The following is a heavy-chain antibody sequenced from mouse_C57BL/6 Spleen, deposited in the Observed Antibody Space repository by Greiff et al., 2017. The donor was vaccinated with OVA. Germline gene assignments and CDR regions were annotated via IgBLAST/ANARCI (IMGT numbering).Heavy chain of an antibody. Sequence: EVMLVESGGDLVKPGGSLKLSCAASGFTFSSYGMSWVRQTPDKRLEWVATISSGGSYTYYPDSVKGRFTISRDNAKNTLYLQMSSLKSEDTAMYYCARHHDGDYVLNFDVWGTGTTVTVSS. J-gene: IGHJ1*03. V-gene: IGHV5-6*01. CDR1: GFTFSSYG. D-gene: IGHD2-3*01. CDR2: ISSGGSYT. CDR3: ARHHDGDYVLNFDV.